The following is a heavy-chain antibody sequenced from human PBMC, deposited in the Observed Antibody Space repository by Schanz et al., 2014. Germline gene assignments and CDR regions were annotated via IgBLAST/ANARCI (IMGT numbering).Heavy chain of an antibody. CDR1: GITFSSHS. J-gene: IGHJ4*02. CDR2: ISDSGTYT. Sequence: VQLVESGGGVVQPGRSLRLSCAASGITFSSHSFNWVRQAPGKGLEWLSYISDSGTYTNYADSVKGRFTISRDNAKSSLYLQMSSLRVEDTAVYYCAASSGWHPSTDYWGQGTLVTVSS. V-gene: IGHV3-21*05. CDR3: AASSGWHPSTDY. D-gene: IGHD6-19*01.